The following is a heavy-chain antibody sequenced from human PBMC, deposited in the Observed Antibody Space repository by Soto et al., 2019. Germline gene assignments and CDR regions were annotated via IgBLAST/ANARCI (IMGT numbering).Heavy chain of an antibody. V-gene: IGHV3-23*01. CDR2: ISGSDGRT. Sequence: PGGSLRLSCAASGFTFSSYAMSWVRQAPGKGLEWVSTISGSDGRTYSTDSVKGRFTISRDNSRNTAYLQMNSLRVEDTAAYYCAKGVSQYTPLALFDYWGRGTLVTVSS. CDR3: AKGVSQYTPLALFDY. D-gene: IGHD5-18*01. J-gene: IGHJ4*02. CDR1: GFTFSSYA.